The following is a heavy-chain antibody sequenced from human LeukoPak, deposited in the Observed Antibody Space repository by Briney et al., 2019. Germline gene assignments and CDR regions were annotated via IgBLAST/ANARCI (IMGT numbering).Heavy chain of an antibody. V-gene: IGHV1-69*13. D-gene: IGHD5-24*01. CDR2: IIPIFGTA. Sequence: ASVKVSCKASGGTFSSYATSWVRQAPGQGLEWMGGIIPIFGTANYAQKFQGRVTITADESTSTAYMELSSLRSEDTAVYYCAREMATVPNNWFDPWGQGTLVTVSS. CDR1: GGTFSSYA. CDR3: AREMATVPNNWFDP. J-gene: IGHJ5*02.